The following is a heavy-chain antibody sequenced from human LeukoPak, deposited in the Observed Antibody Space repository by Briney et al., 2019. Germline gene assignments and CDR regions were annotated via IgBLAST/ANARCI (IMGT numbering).Heavy chain of an antibody. CDR2: IYPGDSEI. V-gene: IGHV5-51*01. Sequence: GESLKISCKGSGYIFTSYWIGWVRQMPGKGLEWMGIIYPGDSEIRYSPSFQGQVTISADKSISTAYLQWSSLRASDTAMYYCARVMIYYYYMDVWGEGTTVTVSS. D-gene: IGHD2-21*01. CDR1: GYIFTSYW. CDR3: ARVMIYYYYMDV. J-gene: IGHJ6*03.